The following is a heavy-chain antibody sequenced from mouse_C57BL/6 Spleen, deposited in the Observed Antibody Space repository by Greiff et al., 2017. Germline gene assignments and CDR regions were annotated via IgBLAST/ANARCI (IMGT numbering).Heavy chain of an antibody. Sequence: EVQLQESGGGLVKPGGSLKLSCAASGFNFSDYGMHWVRQAPEKGLEWVAYISSGSSTIYYAATVKGRFTISRDNAKNTLFLQMTSLRSEDTAMYYCASQDSSGFYFDYWGQGTTRTVSS. CDR2: ISSGSSTI. CDR1: GFNFSDYG. V-gene: IGHV5-17*01. CDR3: ASQDSSGFYFDY. D-gene: IGHD3-2*02. J-gene: IGHJ2*01.